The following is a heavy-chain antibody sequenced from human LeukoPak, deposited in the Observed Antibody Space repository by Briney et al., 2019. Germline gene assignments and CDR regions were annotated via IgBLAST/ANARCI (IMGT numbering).Heavy chain of an antibody. V-gene: IGHV3-30-3*01. CDR3: ARATSGAVAQYGMDV. Sequence: GGSLRISCAASGFTLSSYAMLWVRQVPGKGLEWVAVISYDGSNKYYADSVKGRFTISRDNSKNTLYLQMNSLRAEDTAVYYCARATSGAVAQYGMDVWGQGTTVTVSS. D-gene: IGHD6-19*01. CDR2: ISYDGSNK. J-gene: IGHJ6*02. CDR1: GFTLSSYA.